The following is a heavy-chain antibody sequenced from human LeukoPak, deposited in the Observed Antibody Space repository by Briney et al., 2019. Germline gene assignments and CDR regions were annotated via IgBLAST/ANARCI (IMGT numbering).Heavy chain of an antibody. CDR2: IYYSGST. D-gene: IGHD4-17*01. CDR1: GGSISSGGYY. V-gene: IGHV4-31*03. J-gene: IGHJ4*02. Sequence: SETLSLTCTVSGGSISSGGYYWSWIRQHPGKGLEWIGYIYYSGSTYYNPSLKSRVTISVDTSKNQFSLKLSSVTAADTAVYYCARDSARRTTGIEYWGQGTLVTVSS. CDR3: ARDSARRTTGIEY.